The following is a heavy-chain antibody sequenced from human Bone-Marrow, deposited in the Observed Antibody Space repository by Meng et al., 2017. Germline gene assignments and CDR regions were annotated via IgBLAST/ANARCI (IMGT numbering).Heavy chain of an antibody. CDR1: GGSVSSGSYY. CDR3: ARADLGSGTDY. Sequence: GSLRLSCTVSGGSVSSGSYYWSWIRQPPGKGLEWIGYIYYSGSTNYNPSLKSRVTISVDTSKNQFSLKLSSVTAADTAVYYCARADLGSGTDYWGQGTLVTFAS. V-gene: IGHV4-61*01. J-gene: IGHJ4*02. CDR2: IYYSGST. D-gene: IGHD2-15*01.